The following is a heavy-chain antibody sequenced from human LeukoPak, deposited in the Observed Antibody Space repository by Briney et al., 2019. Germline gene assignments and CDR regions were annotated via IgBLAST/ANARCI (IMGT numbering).Heavy chain of an antibody. V-gene: IGHV3-64*01. CDR1: GFTFSSYA. CDR2: ISSNGGST. J-gene: IGHJ6*03. Sequence: GGSLRLSCAASGFTFSSYAMHWVRQAPGKGLEYVSAISSNGGSTYYANSVKGRFTISRDNSKNTLYLQMGSLRAEDMAVYYCAREFDSSSWFPQGGYYYMDVWGKGTTVTVSS. D-gene: IGHD6-13*01. CDR3: AREFDSSSWFPQGGYYYMDV.